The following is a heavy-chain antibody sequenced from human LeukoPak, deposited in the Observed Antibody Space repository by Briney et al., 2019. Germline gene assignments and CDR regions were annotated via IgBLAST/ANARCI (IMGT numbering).Heavy chain of an antibody. V-gene: IGHV4-59*01. CDR2: IYYSGST. CDR1: GGPISSYY. CDR3: ARGSTDLDY. J-gene: IGHJ4*02. Sequence: PSETLSLTCTVSGGPISSYYWSWIRQPPGKGLEWIGYIYYSGSTNYNPSLKSRVTISVDTSKNQFSLKLSSVTAADTAVYYCARGSTDLDYWGQGTLVTVSS.